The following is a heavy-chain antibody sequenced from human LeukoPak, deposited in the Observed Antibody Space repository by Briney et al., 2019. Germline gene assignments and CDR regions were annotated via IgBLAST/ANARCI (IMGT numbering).Heavy chain of an antibody. CDR2: ISTSSRYI. Sequence: GGSLRLSCAASGFTLSNYDMNWVRQAPGKGLEWVSSISTSSRYIYYKDSVRGRFTISRDDAKNSLYLEMNSLRAEDTAVYYCARADCSSSTCYLRRSWFDPWGQVTLVTVST. CDR3: ARADCSSSTCYLRRSWFDP. D-gene: IGHD2-2*01. J-gene: IGHJ5*02. V-gene: IGHV3-21*01. CDR1: GFTLSNYD.